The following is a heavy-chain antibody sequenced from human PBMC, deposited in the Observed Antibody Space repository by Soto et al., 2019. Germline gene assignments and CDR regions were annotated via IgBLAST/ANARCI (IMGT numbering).Heavy chain of an antibody. V-gene: IGHV3-15*01. J-gene: IGHJ6*02. CDR2: IKSKTDGGTT. CDR1: GFTFSNAW. CDR3: TTDKYGDYYYYYYGMDV. Sequence: GSLRLSCAASGFTFSNAWMSWVRQAPGKGLEWVGRIKSKTDGGTTDYAAPVKGRFTISRDDSKNTLYLQMNSLKTEDTAVYYCTTDKYGDYYYYYYGMDVWGQGTTVTVSS. D-gene: IGHD4-17*01.